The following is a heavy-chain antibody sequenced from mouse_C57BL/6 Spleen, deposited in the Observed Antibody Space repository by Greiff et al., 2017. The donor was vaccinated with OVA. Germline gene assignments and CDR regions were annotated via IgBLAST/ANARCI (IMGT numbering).Heavy chain of an antibody. J-gene: IGHJ2*01. Sequence: QVQLQQSGPELVKPGASVKISCKASGYAFSSSWMNWVKQRPGQGLEWIGRIYPGDGDTNYNGKFKGKATLTADKSSSTAYMQLSSLTSEDAAVYFCARWDGGYFDYWGQGTTLTVSS. CDR2: IYPGDGDT. D-gene: IGHD2-3*01. CDR3: ARWDGGYFDY. CDR1: GYAFSSSW. V-gene: IGHV1-82*01.